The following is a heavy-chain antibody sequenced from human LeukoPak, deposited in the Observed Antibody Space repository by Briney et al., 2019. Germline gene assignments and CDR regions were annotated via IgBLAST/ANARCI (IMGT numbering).Heavy chain of an antibody. CDR1: GYTFTSYA. CDR3: ATIWFGELPPYYYYYGMDV. CDR2: INAGNGNT. J-gene: IGHJ6*02. D-gene: IGHD3-10*01. V-gene: IGHV1-3*01. Sequence: ASVKVSCKASGYTFTSYAMHWVRQAPGQRLEWMGWINAGNGNTKYSQKFQGRVTITRDTSASTAYMELSSLRSEDTAVYYCATIWFGELPPYYYYYGMDVWGQGTTVTVSS.